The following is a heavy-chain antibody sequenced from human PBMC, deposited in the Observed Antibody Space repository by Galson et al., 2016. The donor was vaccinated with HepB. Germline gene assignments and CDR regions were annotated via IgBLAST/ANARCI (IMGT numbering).Heavy chain of an antibody. J-gene: IGHJ3*02. CDR1: GYSFPSFW. Sequence: QSGAEVKRPGESLKISCKVSGYSFPSFWIGWVRQMPGKGLESIGVIYPRDSDTRYNPSLQGQVTISADKFLSTTFLQWSSLKASDTAIYYCAKPRRGRDAFDIWGQGTMVTVSS. CDR3: AKPRRGRDAFDI. CDR2: IYPRDSDT. V-gene: IGHV5-51*01.